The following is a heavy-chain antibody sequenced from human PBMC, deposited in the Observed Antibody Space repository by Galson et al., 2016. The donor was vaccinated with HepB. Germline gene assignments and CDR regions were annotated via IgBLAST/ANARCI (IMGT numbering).Heavy chain of an antibody. Sequence: SLRLSCAASGFTISSHYMSWVRQPPGKGLEWVSTIYSGGSTYYADSVKGRFTISRDNSKNTLYLQMNSLRAEDTALYYCARGRGYSGYASYYGMDVWGQGTTVTVSS. D-gene: IGHD5-12*01. CDR3: ARGRGYSGYASYYGMDV. CDR1: GFTISSHY. J-gene: IGHJ6*02. CDR2: IYSGGST. V-gene: IGHV3-53*01.